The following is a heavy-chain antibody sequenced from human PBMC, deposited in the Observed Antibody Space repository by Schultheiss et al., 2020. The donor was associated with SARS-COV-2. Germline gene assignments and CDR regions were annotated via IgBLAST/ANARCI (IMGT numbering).Heavy chain of an antibody. D-gene: IGHD5-18*01. CDR3: ARLAYGYIHIDH. J-gene: IGHJ4*02. CDR1: GFSFSSYW. V-gene: IGHV3-30*03. Sequence: GGSLRLSCAASGFSFSSYWMSWVRQAPGKGLEWVAVISYDGSNKYYADSVKGRCTISRDNSKNTLYLQMNSLRAEDTAVYYCARLAYGYIHIDHWGQGTLVTVSS. CDR2: ISYDGSNK.